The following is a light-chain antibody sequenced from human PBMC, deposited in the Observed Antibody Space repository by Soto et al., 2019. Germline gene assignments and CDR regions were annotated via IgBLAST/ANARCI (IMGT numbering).Light chain of an antibody. J-gene: IGKJ4*01. CDR1: QAITNN. CDR3: QQVKSYPRT. Sequence: IQLTQSPSSLSASVGDRVTITCRASQAITNNLAWYQQKPGNPPRLLIYEESTLHSGVPSRFSGRKVGTQFILTIDSLQPEDFATDYCQQVKSYPRTFGGGTKV. CDR2: EES. V-gene: IGKV1-9*01.